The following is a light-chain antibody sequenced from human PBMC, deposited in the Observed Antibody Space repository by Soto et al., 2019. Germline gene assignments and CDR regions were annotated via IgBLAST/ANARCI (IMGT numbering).Light chain of an antibody. J-gene: IGLJ1*01. CDR2: GVT. CDR1: SSDIGAYNY. Sequence: QSALTQPACVSGSPGQSITISCTGTSSDIGAYNYVSWYQQYPGKAPKLMIYGVTNRPSGVSNRFSGSKTGNTASLTISGLQAEDEADYYSFSHRSGDSHVFGTGTKVTVL. V-gene: IGLV2-14*01. CDR3: FSHRSGDSHV.